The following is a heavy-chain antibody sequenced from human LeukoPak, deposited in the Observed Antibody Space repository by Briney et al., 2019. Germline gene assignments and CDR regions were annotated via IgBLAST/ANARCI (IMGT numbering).Heavy chain of an antibody. CDR2: IGGTGVRT. J-gene: IGHJ4*02. CDR1: GFTFSSYA. D-gene: IGHD1-26*01. V-gene: IGHV3-23*01. CDR3: ARETDSALFDY. Sequence: GGSLRLSCASSGFTFSSYAMSWVRQAPGKGLEWVSTIGGTGVRTYYADSVKGRFTISRDNSKNTLYLQMNSLRAEDTAVYYCARETDSALFDYWGQGTLVTVSS.